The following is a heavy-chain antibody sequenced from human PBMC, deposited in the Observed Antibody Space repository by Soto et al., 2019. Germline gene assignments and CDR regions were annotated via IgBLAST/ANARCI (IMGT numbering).Heavy chain of an antibody. J-gene: IGHJ6*02. Sequence: VQLVESGGGLVQPGGSLRLSCAAPGFTFSSCSMNWVRQAPGKGLEWVSYISNSSSTIYYADSVKGRFTISRDNAKNSLYLQMNSLRDEDTAVYYCARDSPGRYCSSTSCPRMDVWGQGTTVTVSS. CDR2: ISNSSSTI. CDR3: ARDSPGRYCSSTSCPRMDV. D-gene: IGHD2-2*01. CDR1: GFTFSSCS. V-gene: IGHV3-48*02.